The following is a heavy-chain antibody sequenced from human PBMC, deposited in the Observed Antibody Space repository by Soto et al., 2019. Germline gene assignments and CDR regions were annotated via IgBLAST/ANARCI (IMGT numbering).Heavy chain of an antibody. CDR1: GFTFSDYY. CDR3: ARVGPFTPGDY. D-gene: IGHD3-16*01. CDR2: INSSSSYT. Sequence: QVQLVESGGGLVKPGGSLRLSCAASGFTFSDYYMSWIRQAPGKGLEWVSYINSSSSYTNYADSVKGRFTISRDNAKNSLYLQMNSLRAEDTAVYYWARVGPFTPGDYWGQGTLVTVSS. V-gene: IGHV3-11*05. J-gene: IGHJ4*02.